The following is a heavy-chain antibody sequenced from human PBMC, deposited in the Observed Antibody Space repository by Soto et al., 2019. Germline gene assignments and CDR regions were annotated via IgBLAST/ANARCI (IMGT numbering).Heavy chain of an antibody. V-gene: IGHV1-18*01. Sequence: QVQLVQSGAEVKKPGASVKVSCKASGYTFTSYGISWVRQAPGQGLEWMGWISAYNGNTNYAQKLQGRVTMTTDTSXSXXYMELRSLRSDDTAVYYCATDGALGENSHYYGMDVWGQGTTVTVSS. J-gene: IGHJ6*02. D-gene: IGHD3-16*01. CDR3: ATDGALGENSHYYGMDV. CDR2: ISAYNGNT. CDR1: GYTFTSYG.